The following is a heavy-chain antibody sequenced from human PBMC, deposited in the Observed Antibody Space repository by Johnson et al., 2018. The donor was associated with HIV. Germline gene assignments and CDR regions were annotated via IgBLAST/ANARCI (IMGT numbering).Heavy chain of an antibody. CDR2: IKQDGSEK. V-gene: IGHV3-7*05. CDR1: GFTFSSYW. J-gene: IGHJ3*02. Sequence: VQLVESGGGLVQPGGSLRLSCAASGFTFSSYWMSWVRQAPGKGLEWVANIKQDGSEKYYVDSVKGRFTISRDNAKNSLYRQMNSLRAEDTAVYYCARDRGAARDAFDIWGQGTMVTVSS. D-gene: IGHD6-6*01. CDR3: ARDRGAARDAFDI.